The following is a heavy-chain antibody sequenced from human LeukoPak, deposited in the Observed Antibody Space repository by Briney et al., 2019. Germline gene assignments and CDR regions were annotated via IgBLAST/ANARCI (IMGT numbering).Heavy chain of an antibody. Sequence: GRSLRLSCAASGFTFSSYAMHWVRQAPGKGLEWVSGISNTGSSTYYADSVKGRFTISRAYSRNTLYLQMNSLRAEDTAIYYCAKDFAASTGWYYFDFWGQGTLITVSS. V-gene: IGHV3-23*01. CDR3: AKDFAASTGWYYFDF. CDR2: ISNTGSST. D-gene: IGHD6-19*01. CDR1: GFTFSSYA. J-gene: IGHJ4*02.